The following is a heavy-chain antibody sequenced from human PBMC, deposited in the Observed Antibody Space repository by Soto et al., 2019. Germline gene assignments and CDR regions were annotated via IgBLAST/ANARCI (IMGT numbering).Heavy chain of an antibody. Sequence: SLILSGAAAGFAFNTYSMHWVRQAPGRGLEWVAVISYDGSNKFYADSVKGRFTISRDNSKNTLYLEMNSLRGEDTAVYYCAKVSPMGYFFDFWGQGTLVTVSS. CDR1: GFAFNTYS. J-gene: IGHJ4*02. CDR2: ISYDGSNK. CDR3: AKVSPMGYFFDF. V-gene: IGHV3-30-3*01.